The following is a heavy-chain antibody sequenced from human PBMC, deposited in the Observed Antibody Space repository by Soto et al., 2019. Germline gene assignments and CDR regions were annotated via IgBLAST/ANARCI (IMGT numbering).Heavy chain of an antibody. J-gene: IGHJ6*01. V-gene: IGHV1-69*01. D-gene: IGHD3-9*01. CDR2: NSPIVTTA. Sequence: SSVKVSCKASGGTFSSYATNWVGQAPVQGTVWVGGNSPIVTTANDAQKVQGRVTISADESTSNAYMELSSLRSEDTAGYYCARARLVTHYFFHGMDGW. CDR3: ARARLVTHYFFHGMDG. CDR1: GGTFSSYA.